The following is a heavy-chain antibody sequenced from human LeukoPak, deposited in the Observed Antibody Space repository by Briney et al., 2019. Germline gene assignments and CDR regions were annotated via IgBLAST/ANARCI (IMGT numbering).Heavy chain of an antibody. J-gene: IGHJ6*03. V-gene: IGHV4-39*01. D-gene: IGHD3-10*01. CDR3: ARRAWGGGEPYYYYYMDV. Sequence: SETLSLTCSVSGGSITTSPYSWGWIRQAPGGGLEWIGNIFYSGGTDHNPSLKSRVTISLDTPNNQFSLRLRSVTATDTAVYFCARRAWGGGEPYYYYYMDVWGEGTTVTVSS. CDR2: IFYSGGT. CDR1: GGSITTSPYS.